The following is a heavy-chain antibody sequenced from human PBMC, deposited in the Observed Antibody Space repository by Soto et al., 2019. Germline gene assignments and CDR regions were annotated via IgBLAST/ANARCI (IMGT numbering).Heavy chain of an antibody. Sequence: XGPALVNPTQTLTLTCTFSGFSLGTRAVGVGWIRQPPGKALEWLALIYWNDDKRYSPSLKNRLTITKDTSKNHVVLTMTNMDPVDTATYYCAHRHELGSFDIWGQGTKVTVS. CDR3: AHRHELGSFDI. D-gene: IGHD1-26*01. CDR1: GFSLGTRAVG. CDR2: IYWNDDK. J-gene: IGHJ3*02. V-gene: IGHV2-5*01.